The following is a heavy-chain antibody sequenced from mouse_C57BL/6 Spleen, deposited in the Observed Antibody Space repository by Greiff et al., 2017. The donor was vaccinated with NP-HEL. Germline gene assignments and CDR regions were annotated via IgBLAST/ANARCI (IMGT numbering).Heavy chain of an antibody. CDR3: ARSLIYYYGSSYEYFDV. V-gene: IGHV1-52*01. CDR2: IDPSDSET. J-gene: IGHJ1*03. CDR1: GYTFTSYW. Sequence: VQLQQPGAELVRPGSSVKLSCKASGYTFTSYWMHWVKQRPIQGLEWIGNIDPSDSETHYNQKFKDKATLTVDKSSSTAYMQLSSLTSEDSAVYYCARSLIYYYGSSYEYFDVWGTGTTVTVSS. D-gene: IGHD1-1*01.